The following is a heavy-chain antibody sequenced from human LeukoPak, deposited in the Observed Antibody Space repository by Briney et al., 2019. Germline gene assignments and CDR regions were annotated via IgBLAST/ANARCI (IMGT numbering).Heavy chain of an antibody. J-gene: IGHJ4*02. Sequence: GGSLRLSCAASTFVFSVSSMNWVRQAPGKGLEWVSSISRGGNAKHYADSVKGRFTISRDNAKSSLYLQMDSLRVEDTAVFCAADSEFDIPASFDLWGQGTLVTVSS. CDR2: ISRGGNAK. CDR1: TFVFSVSS. V-gene: IGHV3-21*01. CDR3: ADSEFDIPASFDL. D-gene: IGHD2-21*01.